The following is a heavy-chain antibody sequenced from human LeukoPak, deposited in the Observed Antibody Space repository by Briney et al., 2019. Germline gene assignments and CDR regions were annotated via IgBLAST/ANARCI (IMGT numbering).Heavy chain of an antibody. CDR3: TTPPYWELLHY. V-gene: IGHV3-15*01. CDR2: IKSKTDGGTT. D-gene: IGHD1-26*01. CDR1: GFTFSNAW. Sequence: KPGGSLRLPCAASGFTFSNAWMSWVRQAPGKGLEWVGRIKSKTDGGTTDYAAPVKGRFTISRDDSKNTLYLQMNSLKTEDTAVYYCTTPPYWELLHYWGQGTLVTVSS. J-gene: IGHJ4*02.